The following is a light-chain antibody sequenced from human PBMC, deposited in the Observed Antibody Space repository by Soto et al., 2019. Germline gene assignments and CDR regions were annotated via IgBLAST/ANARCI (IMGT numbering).Light chain of an antibody. Sequence: QSVLTQPASVSGSPGQSITISCTGTSSDVGGYNYVSWYQQHPGKAPKLMISEVSNRPSGVSNRFSGSKSGNTASLTISGLQAEDEADYYCSSCTNTSTLYVFGTGTKLTVL. CDR3: SSCTNTSTLYV. J-gene: IGLJ1*01. CDR1: SSDVGGYNY. V-gene: IGLV2-14*01. CDR2: EVS.